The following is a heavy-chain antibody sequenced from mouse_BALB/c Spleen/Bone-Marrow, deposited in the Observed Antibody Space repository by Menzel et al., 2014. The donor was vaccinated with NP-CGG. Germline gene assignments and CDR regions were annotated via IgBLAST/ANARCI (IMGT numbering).Heavy chain of an antibody. CDR2: MFGDGRS. CDR1: GWSLSSNA. CDR3: ARHFDL. Sequence: EESGGRLVTPGTPLTLTCTXSGWSLSSNAISWVRQAPGKGLEWIGIMFGDGRSYYATWVNGRFTLSKTSTTVDLRITSPTTEDTATYFCARHFDLWGQGTLVTVSS. J-gene: IGHJ2*01. V-gene: IGHV5-6-5*01.